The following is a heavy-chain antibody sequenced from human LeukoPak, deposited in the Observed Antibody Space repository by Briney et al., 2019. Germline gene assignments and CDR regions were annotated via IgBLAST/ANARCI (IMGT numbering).Heavy chain of an antibody. V-gene: IGHV3-7*01. CDR2: IKQDGSEK. J-gene: IGHJ4*02. CDR1: GFTFSIYW. CDR3: ANSLGDTANDY. D-gene: IGHD5-18*01. Sequence: GGSLRLSCAASGFTFSIYWMSWVRQAPGKGLEWVANIKQDGSEKYYVDSVKGRFTISRDNAKNSLYLQMNSLRAEDTAVYYCANSLGDTANDYWGQGTLVTVSS.